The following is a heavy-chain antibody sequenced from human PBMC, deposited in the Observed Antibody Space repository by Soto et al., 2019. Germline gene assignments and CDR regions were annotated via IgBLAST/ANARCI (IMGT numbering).Heavy chain of an antibody. CDR3: ARDPYGSGSPYFDY. CDR2: INPNSGGT. D-gene: IGHD3-10*01. CDR1: GYTFTSYA. Sequence: ASVKVSCKASGYTFTSYAMHWVRQAPGQRLEWMGWINPNSGGTNYAQKFQGWVTMTRDTSISTAYMELSRLRSDDTAVYYCARDPYGSGSPYFDYWGQGTLVTVSS. V-gene: IGHV1-2*04. J-gene: IGHJ4*02.